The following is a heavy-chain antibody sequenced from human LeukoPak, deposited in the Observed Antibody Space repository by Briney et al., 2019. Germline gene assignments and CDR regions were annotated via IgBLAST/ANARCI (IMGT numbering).Heavy chain of an antibody. CDR2: IYHSGST. CDR1: GYSISSGYY. CDR3: ARVGTVTSGYYYYYMDV. D-gene: IGHD4-17*01. Sequence: KTSETLSLTCTVSGYSISSGYYWGWIRQPPGKGLEWIGSIYHSGSTYYNPSLKSRVTISVDTSKNQFSLKLSSVTAADTAVYYCARVGTVTSGYYYYYMDVWGKGTTVTISS. V-gene: IGHV4-38-2*02. J-gene: IGHJ6*03.